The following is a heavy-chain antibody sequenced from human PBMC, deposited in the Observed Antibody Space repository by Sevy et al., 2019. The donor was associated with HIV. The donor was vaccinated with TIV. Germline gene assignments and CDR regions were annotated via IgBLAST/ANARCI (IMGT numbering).Heavy chain of an antibody. CDR1: GFTFSSYV. D-gene: IGHD5-12*01. CDR2: ISSSGSST. V-gene: IGHV3-23*01. Sequence: GGSLRLSCAGTGFTFSSYVMSWVRQAPGKGLEWVAGISSSGSSTYYADSVRGRFTVSRDNSKNTLYLQMNRLRVEDTAVYFCAHGRGYSTPRVFDFWGQGTLVTVSS. CDR3: AHGRGYSTPRVFDF. J-gene: IGHJ4*02.